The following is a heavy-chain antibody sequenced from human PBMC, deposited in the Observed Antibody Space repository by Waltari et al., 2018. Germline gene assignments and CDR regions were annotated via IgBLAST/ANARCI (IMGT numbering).Heavy chain of an antibody. CDR1: GFPLNDFP. J-gene: IGHJ5*02. CDR2: IRNSGDTP. CDR3: AKSSFNYDFVMAT. D-gene: IGHD3-3*01. Sequence: EVHLLESGGGLVQPGESLRLSCAVSGFPLNDFPMTWVRQVSGKGLEWVSSIRNSGDTPFYADSVRGRFTISKDISKNTLFLGMIGLRGEDTATYYCAKSSFNYDFVMATWGQGALVTVSS. V-gene: IGHV3-23*01.